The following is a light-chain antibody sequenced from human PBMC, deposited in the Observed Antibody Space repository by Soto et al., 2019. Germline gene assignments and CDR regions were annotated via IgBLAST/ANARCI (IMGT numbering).Light chain of an antibody. CDR2: SAS. CDR1: QSVSSN. Sequence: EIVLTQSPGNLSLSPGERATLSCRASQSVSSNFAWYQQKPGQAPRLLIYSASSRATGIPDRFSGSGSGTDFTLTISRLEPEDFAVYYCHQYGSSPLTFGPGTKVDIK. J-gene: IGKJ3*01. CDR3: HQYGSSPLT. V-gene: IGKV3-20*01.